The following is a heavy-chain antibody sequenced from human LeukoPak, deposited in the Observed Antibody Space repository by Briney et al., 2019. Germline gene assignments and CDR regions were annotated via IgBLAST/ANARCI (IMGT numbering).Heavy chain of an antibody. V-gene: IGHV1-24*01. CDR3: ATGGTYSYGDTTYHTFDY. Sequence: ASVKVSCKVSGYTLTEVSIHWVRQTPGEGLEWMGGFDPEDGETIYAQKFQGRVCMTEDTSTDTANMELSSLRSEDTAVYYCATGGTYSYGDTTYHTFDYWGQGTLLTVSS. CDR2: FDPEDGET. J-gene: IGHJ4*02. D-gene: IGHD3-10*01. CDR1: GYTLTEVS.